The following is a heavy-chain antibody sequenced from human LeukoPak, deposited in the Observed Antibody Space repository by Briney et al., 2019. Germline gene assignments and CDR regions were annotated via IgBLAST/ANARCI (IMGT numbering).Heavy chain of an antibody. CDR1: GGSFSGYY. Sequence: SETLSLTCAVYGGSFSGYYWSWIRQPPGKGLEWIGEINHSGSTNYNPSLKSRVTISVDTSKNQFSLKLSSVTAADTAVYYCARRRIVVVFNYWGQGTLVTVSS. D-gene: IGHD3-22*01. CDR2: INHSGST. CDR3: ARRRIVVVFNY. J-gene: IGHJ4*02. V-gene: IGHV4-34*01.